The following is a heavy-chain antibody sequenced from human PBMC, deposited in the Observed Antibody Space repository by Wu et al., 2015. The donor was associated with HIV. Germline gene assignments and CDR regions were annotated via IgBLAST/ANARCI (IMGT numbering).Heavy chain of an antibody. Sequence: QVQLVQSGAEVKKPGAPVKVSCKASGYTFTGYYMHWVRQAPGQGLEWMGWINPNSGGTNYAQKFQGRVTMTRDTSISTAYMELSRLRSDDTAVYYCARGGVVVPAAIGNYYYYYYMDVWGKGTTVTVSS. CDR3: ARGGVVVPAAIGNYYYYYYMDV. D-gene: IGHD2-2*02. J-gene: IGHJ6*03. V-gene: IGHV1-2*02. CDR1: GYTFTGYY. CDR2: INPNSGGT.